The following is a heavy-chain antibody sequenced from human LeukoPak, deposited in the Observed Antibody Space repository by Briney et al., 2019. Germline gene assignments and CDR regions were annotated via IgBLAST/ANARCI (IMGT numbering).Heavy chain of an antibody. V-gene: IGHV3-23*01. CDR1: GFTFNSYA. CDR2: ISGRGDST. CDR3: AKTYYYGSGTFSFDH. D-gene: IGHD3-10*01. J-gene: IGHJ4*02. Sequence: PGGSLRLSCAASGFTFNSYAMTWVRQAPGKGLEWVSGISGRGDSTYYADSVKGRFTISRDNSKNMEYMQMNSLTAEDTALYYCAKTYYYGSGTFSFDHWGQGTQVTVSS.